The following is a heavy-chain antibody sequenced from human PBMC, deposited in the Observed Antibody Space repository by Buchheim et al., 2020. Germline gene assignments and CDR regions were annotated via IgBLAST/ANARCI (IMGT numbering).Heavy chain of an antibody. J-gene: IGHJ2*01. CDR1: GFTFSSYW. Sequence: EVQLVESGGGLVQPGGSLRLSCAASGFTFSSYWMHWVRQAPGKGLVWVSRINIDGSSTSYADSVKGRFTISRDNAKNTLYLQMNSLRAEDTAVYYCARVTYCGGDCYPFLYWYFDLWGRGTL. D-gene: IGHD2-21*02. CDR2: INIDGSST. V-gene: IGHV3-74*01. CDR3: ARVTYCGGDCYPFLYWYFDL.